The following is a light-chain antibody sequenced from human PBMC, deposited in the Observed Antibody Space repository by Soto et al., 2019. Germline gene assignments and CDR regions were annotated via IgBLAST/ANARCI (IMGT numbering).Light chain of an antibody. Sequence: QSVLTQPASVSGSPGQSITISCTGTSSDVGGYNYVSWYQQHPGKAPKLMIYDVSNRPSGVSNHFSGSKSGNPASLTISGLQAEDEADYYCSSYTGSSTYVLFGGGTKLTVL. CDR1: SSDVGGYNY. V-gene: IGLV2-14*01. J-gene: IGLJ2*01. CDR3: SSYTGSSTYVL. CDR2: DVS.